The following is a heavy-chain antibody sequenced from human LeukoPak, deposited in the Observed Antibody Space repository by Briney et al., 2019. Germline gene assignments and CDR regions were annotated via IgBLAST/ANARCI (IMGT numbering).Heavy chain of an antibody. J-gene: IGHJ4*02. D-gene: IGHD2-15*01. CDR3: AKDVARGFCGGGSCCFDY. CDR2: ISYDGSNK. V-gene: IGHV3-30*18. CDR1: GFTFSSYG. Sequence: PGRSLRLSCAASGFTFSSYGMHWVRQAPGKGLEWVAVISYDGSNKYYADSVKGRFTISRDNSKNTLYLRMNSLRAEDTAVYYCAKDVARGFCGGGSCCFDYWGQGTLVTVS.